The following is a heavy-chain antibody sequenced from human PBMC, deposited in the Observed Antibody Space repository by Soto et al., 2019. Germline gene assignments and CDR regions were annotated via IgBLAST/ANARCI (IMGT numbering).Heavy chain of an antibody. V-gene: IGHV1-46*01. D-gene: IGHD3-22*01. J-gene: IGHJ4*02. CDR3: ARDSRPSYYDNSVQSWFLH. CDR1: GYTLTNFY. Sequence: QVQLVQSGADVRKPGASVKVSCKASGYTLTNFYMHWVRQAPGQGLEWMGTIKPNGGSTTYAQKCQDRVTMTTDTSTSTVYMDLSSLTSEDTAVYYCARDSRPSYYDNSVQSWFLHWGQGPLVTVSS. CDR2: IKPNGGST.